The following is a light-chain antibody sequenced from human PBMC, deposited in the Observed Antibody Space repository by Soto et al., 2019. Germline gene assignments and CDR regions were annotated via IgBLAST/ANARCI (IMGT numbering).Light chain of an antibody. V-gene: IGKV3-20*01. Sequence: EIVLTQSPGTLSLSPGERATLSCRASQSVSSSYLAWYQQKPGQAPRLLIYGASSRATGIPDRFSGSGSGTDFHLNISRLEPEDFAVYYCQQYGSSPRVTFGGGTKVEIK. J-gene: IGKJ4*01. CDR2: GAS. CDR3: QQYGSSPRVT. CDR1: QSVSSSY.